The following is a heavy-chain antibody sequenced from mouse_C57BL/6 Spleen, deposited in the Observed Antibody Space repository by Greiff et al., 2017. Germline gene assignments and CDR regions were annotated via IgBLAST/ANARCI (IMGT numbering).Heavy chain of an antibody. V-gene: IGHV14-2*01. CDR3: ARGNTVVAEDYAMDY. D-gene: IGHD1-1*01. Sequence: EVQLQESGAELVKPGASVKLSCTASGFNIKDYYMHWVKQRTEQGLAWIGRIDPEDGETNYAPKFQGKATITADTSSNTAYLQLSSLTSEDTAVYYCARGNTVVAEDYAMDYWGQGTSVTVSS. J-gene: IGHJ4*01. CDR1: GFNIKDYY. CDR2: IDPEDGET.